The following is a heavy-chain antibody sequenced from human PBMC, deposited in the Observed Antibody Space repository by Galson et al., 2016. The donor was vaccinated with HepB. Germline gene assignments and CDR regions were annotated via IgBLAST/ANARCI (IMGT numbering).Heavy chain of an antibody. Sequence: TCAVSGGSISSDKWWSWVRQTPGKGLEWIGEIYHRGNTNYNPSLKSRVTISIDKSKNQFSLKLSSVTAADTAIYYCTYTTRAYYYYGLDVWGQGATVTVSS. J-gene: IGHJ6*02. V-gene: IGHV4-4*02. CDR1: GGSISSDKW. D-gene: IGHD2-2*02. CDR2: IYHRGNT. CDR3: TYTTRAYYYYGLDV.